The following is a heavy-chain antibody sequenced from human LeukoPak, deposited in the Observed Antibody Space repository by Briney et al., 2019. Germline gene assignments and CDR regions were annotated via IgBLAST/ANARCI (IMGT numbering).Heavy chain of an antibody. J-gene: IGHJ5*02. CDR2: INPNSGGT. CDR3: ASMTTVTTGFDP. Sequence: ASVKVSCKASGYTFTGYYMHWVRQAPGQELEWMGWINPNSGGTNYAQKFQGRVTMTRDTSISTAYMELSRLRSDDTAVYYCASMTTVTTGFDPWGQGTLVTVSS. V-gene: IGHV1-2*02. CDR1: GYTFTGYY. D-gene: IGHD4-11*01.